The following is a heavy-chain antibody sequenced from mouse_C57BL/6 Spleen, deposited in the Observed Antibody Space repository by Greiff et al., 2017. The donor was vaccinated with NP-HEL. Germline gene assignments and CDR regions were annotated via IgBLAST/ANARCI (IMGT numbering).Heavy chain of an antibody. J-gene: IGHJ1*03. D-gene: IGHD1-1*01. V-gene: IGHV1-82*01. CDR2: IYPGDGDT. CDR3: TSPRMTTEEYWCFEV. CDR1: GYAFSSYW. Sequence: VQLQQSGPELVKPGASVKISCKASGYAFSSYWMNWVKQRPGKGLEWIGRIYPGDGDTNYNGKFKGKATLTAAKSSSTAYMQLSSLTAEDSAVYFYTSPRMTTEEYWCFEVWGTGTTVTVSS.